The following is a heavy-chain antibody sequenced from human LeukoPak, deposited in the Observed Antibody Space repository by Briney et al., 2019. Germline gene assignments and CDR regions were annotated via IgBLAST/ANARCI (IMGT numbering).Heavy chain of an antibody. D-gene: IGHD6-6*01. V-gene: IGHV3-33*01. CDR1: GFTFSSYG. CDR2: IWYDGSNK. J-gene: IGHJ4*02. Sequence: GGSLRLSGAASGFTFSSYGMHWVRQAPGKGLEWVAVIWYDGSNKYYADSVKGRFTISRDNSKNTLYLQMNSLRAEDTAVYYCAREGGIAARPRGLDYWGQGTLVTVSS. CDR3: AREGGIAARPRGLDY.